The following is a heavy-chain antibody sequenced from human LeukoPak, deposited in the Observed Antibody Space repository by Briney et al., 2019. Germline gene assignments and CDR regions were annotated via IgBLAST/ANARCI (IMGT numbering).Heavy chain of an antibody. CDR1: GFTFSSYS. V-gene: IGHV3-21*01. D-gene: IGHD1-7*01. Sequence: NPGGSLRLSCAASGFTFSSYSMNWVRQAPGKGLEWVSSISSSSSYIYYADSVKGRFTISRDNAKNSLYLQMNSLRAEDTAVYYCARVPPLTGTYFYYYYYYMDVWGKGTTVTVSS. CDR2: ISSSSSYI. J-gene: IGHJ6*03. CDR3: ARVPPLTGTYFYYYYYYMDV.